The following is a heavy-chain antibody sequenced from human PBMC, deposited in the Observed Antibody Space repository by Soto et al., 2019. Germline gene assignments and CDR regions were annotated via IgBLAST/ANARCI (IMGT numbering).Heavy chain of an antibody. CDR1: GGTFSSYA. D-gene: IGHD3-22*01. V-gene: IGHV1-69*01. CDR2: IIPIFGTA. CDR3: ARTHYYDSSGYISGFDY. J-gene: IGHJ4*02. Sequence: QVQLVQSGAEVKKPGSSVKVSCKASGGTFSSYAISWVRQAPGQGLEWMGGIIPIFGTANYAQKFQGRVTITADESTSTAYMELSSLRSEDTAVYYCARTHYYDSSGYISGFDYWGQGTLVTVSS.